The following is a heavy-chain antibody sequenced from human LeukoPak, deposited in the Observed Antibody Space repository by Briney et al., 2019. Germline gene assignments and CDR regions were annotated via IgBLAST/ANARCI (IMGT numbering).Heavy chain of an antibody. J-gene: IGHJ5*02. CDR3: ARDSTGYGYEEWS. CDR2: ISSSGSTI. V-gene: IGHV3-48*03. Sequence: GGSLRLSCAASGFTFSSYEMNWVRRAPGKGLEWVSYISSSGSTIYYADSVKGRFTISRDNAKNSLYLQMNSLRAEDMAVYYCARDSTGYGYEEWSWGQGTLVTVSS. CDR1: GFTFSSYE. D-gene: IGHD5-18*01.